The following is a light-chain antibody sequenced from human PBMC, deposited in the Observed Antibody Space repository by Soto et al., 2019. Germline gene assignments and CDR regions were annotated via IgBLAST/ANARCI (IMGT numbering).Light chain of an antibody. CDR1: ESISNW. CDR3: QQYDSYSRT. J-gene: IGKJ1*01. Sequence: DIQMTQSPSTLSASVGDRVTITCRASESISNWLAWYQQKPGKAPKLLIYKASTLESGVPSRFSGSASGTEFTLAISSLQPDDLATYYCQQYDSYSRTFGQGTKVEIK. CDR2: KAS. V-gene: IGKV1-5*03.